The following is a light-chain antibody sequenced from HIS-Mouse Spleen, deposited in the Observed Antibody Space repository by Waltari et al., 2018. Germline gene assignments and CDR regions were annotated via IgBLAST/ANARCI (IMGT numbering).Light chain of an antibody. CDR3: QQAYRFPSFTLFT. J-gene: IGKJ3*01. CDR2: AAS. Sequence: DIQMTQSPSSVSASVGDRVTITCRASQGISSWLAWYQQKPGKAPKLLIYAASSLQSGGPSRFSGSGSWTEFTLPIRSLQAADFATYYCQQAYRFPSFTLFTFGPGTKVDIK. CDR1: QGISSW. V-gene: IGKV1-12*02.